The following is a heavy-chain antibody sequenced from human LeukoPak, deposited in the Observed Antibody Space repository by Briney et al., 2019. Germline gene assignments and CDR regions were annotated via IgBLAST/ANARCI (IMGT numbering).Heavy chain of an antibody. CDR1: GFTFNNYG. Sequence: GGSLRLSCAASGFTFNNYGMSWVRQAPGKGLEWVSGISGSGGSTYYADSVKGRFSISRDNSKNTLYLHMNSLSGDDTAVYFCARMLGGGYTGLLDSWGQGTLVTVSS. J-gene: IGHJ4*02. V-gene: IGHV3-23*01. CDR2: ISGSGGST. D-gene: IGHD3-10*02. CDR3: ARMLGGGYTGLLDS.